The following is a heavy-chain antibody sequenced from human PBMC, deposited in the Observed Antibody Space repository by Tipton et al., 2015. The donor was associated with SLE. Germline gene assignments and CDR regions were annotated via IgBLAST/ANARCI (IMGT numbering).Heavy chain of an antibody. CDR2: INHSGST. V-gene: IGHV4-34*01. CDR1: GGSTSNYY. D-gene: IGHD2-21*01. CDR3: ARYIVVVRYFDY. J-gene: IGHJ4*02. Sequence: TLSLTCTVSGGSTSNYYWSWIRQPPGKGLEWIGEINHSGSTNYNPSLKSRVTISVDTSKNQFSLKLSSVTAADTAVYYCARYIVVVRYFDYWGQGTLVTVSS.